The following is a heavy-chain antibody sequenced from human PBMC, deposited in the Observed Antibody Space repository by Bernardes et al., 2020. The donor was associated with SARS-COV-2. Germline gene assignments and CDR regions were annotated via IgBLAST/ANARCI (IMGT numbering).Heavy chain of an antibody. CDR2: INHSGST. J-gene: IGHJ4*02. CDR1: GGSFSGYY. Sequence: SETLSLTCAGYGGSFSGYYWSWIRQPPGKGLEWIGEINHSGSTNYNPSLKSRVTISVDTSKNQFSLKLSSVTAADTAVYYCARGTPKYYDFWSGYYTMPQDYWGQGTLVTVSS. V-gene: IGHV4-34*01. CDR3: ARGTPKYYDFWSGYYTMPQDY. D-gene: IGHD3-3*01.